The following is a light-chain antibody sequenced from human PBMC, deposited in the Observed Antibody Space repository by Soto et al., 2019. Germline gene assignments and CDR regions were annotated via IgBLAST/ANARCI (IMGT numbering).Light chain of an antibody. J-gene: IGLJ2*01. V-gene: IGLV1-40*01. Sequence: QSVLTQPPSVSGAPGQRVTISCTGGSSNIGAGYDVHWYQKLPGTAPKLLIYDNSIRPSGVPDRFFGSKSGTSASLAITGLQAEDEADYYCQSYDSSLSALFGGGTKVTAL. CDR2: DNS. CDR3: QSYDSSLSAL. CDR1: SSNIGAGYD.